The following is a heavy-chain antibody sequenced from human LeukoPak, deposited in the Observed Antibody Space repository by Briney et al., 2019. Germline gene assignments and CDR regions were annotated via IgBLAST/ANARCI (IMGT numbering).Heavy chain of an antibody. Sequence: GGSLRLSCAASGFTFSSYAMSWVRQAPGKGLEWVSAISGSGGSTYYADSVKGRFTISRDNPKNTLYLQMNSLRAEDTAVYYCAKDWYSGPSTWFDPWGQGTLVTVSS. J-gene: IGHJ5*02. D-gene: IGHD2-15*01. V-gene: IGHV3-23*01. CDR1: GFTFSSYA. CDR3: AKDWYSGPSTWFDP. CDR2: ISGSGGST.